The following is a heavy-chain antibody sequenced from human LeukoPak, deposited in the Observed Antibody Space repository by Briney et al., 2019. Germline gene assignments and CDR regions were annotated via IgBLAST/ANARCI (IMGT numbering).Heavy chain of an antibody. V-gene: IGHV3-74*01. Sequence: GSLRLSCAASGFTFSSYWMHWVRQAPGKGLVWVSRINTDGSSTSYADSVKGRFTISRDNAKNTLYLQMNSLRAEDTAVYYCARAGYYDFWSGYYRYFDYWGQGTLVTVSS. CDR3: ARAGYYDFWSGYYRYFDY. CDR1: GFTFSSYW. J-gene: IGHJ4*02. D-gene: IGHD3-3*01. CDR2: INTDGSST.